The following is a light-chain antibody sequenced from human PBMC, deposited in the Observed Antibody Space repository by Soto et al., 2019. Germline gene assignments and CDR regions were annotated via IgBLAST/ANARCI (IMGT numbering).Light chain of an antibody. CDR1: QSVYSN. J-gene: IGKJ4*02. Sequence: EIVMTQSPATLSVSPGERATLSCRASQSVYSNLAWYQQKPGQAPRFLIYHASTRATGIPARFSGGGSGTEFTLTISSLQSEDFAVYYCQQYTKWPLTFGGGTKVEIK. CDR2: HAS. V-gene: IGKV3-15*01. CDR3: QQYTKWPLT.